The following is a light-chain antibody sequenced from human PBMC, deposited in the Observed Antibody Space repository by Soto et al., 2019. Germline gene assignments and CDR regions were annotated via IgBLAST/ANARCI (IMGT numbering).Light chain of an antibody. V-gene: IGLV2-14*01. CDR1: SSDVGGYNY. Sequence: QSVLTQPASVSGSPGQSITISCTGTSSDVGGYNYVSWYQQHPGKAPKVMIYDVSNRPSGVSNRFSGSKSGNTASLTISGLQAEDEADYFCSSYRSSNDVFGTGTKVTVL. CDR3: SSYRSSNDV. CDR2: DVS. J-gene: IGLJ1*01.